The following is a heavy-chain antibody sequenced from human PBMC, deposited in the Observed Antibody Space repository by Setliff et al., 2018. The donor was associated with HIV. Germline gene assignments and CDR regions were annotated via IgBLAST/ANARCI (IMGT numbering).Heavy chain of an antibody. CDR2: INPNSGGT. V-gene: IGHV1-2*06. CDR1: GYIFTDYY. D-gene: IGHD1-1*01. CDR3: ARVKGLRVRNWNDRPNASDL. Sequence: EASVKVSCKASGYIFTDYYMHWVRQAPGQELGWMGRINPNSGGTNYAQKFQGRVTMTRDTSTSTVYMDLSGLRSDDTAVYYCARVKGLRVRNWNDRPNASDLWGQGTMVTVSS. J-gene: IGHJ3*01.